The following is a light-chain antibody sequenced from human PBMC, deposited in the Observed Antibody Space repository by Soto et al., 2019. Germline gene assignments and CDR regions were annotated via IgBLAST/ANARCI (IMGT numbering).Light chain of an antibody. CDR1: QSVSSY. J-gene: IGKJ1*01. V-gene: IGKV3-15*01. CDR3: QQYNNWPPWT. Sequence: EIVLTQSPATLSLSPGERATLSCRASQSVSSYLAWYQQKPGQAPRLLISGASTRSIGIPARFSGSGSGTEFTLTISSLQSEDFAVYYCQQYNNWPPWTFGQGTKVDIK. CDR2: GAS.